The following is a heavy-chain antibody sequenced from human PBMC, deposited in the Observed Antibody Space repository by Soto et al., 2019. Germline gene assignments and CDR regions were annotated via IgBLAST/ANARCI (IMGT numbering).Heavy chain of an antibody. Sequence: GGSLRLSCAASGFTFSSYEMNWVRQAPGKGLEWVSYISSSGSTIYYADSVKGRFTISRDNAKNSLYLQMNSLRAEDTAVYYCARDLGIAVAGDAFDIWGQGTMVTVSS. CDR3: ARDLGIAVAGDAFDI. D-gene: IGHD6-19*01. J-gene: IGHJ3*02. V-gene: IGHV3-48*03. CDR2: ISSSGSTI. CDR1: GFTFSSYE.